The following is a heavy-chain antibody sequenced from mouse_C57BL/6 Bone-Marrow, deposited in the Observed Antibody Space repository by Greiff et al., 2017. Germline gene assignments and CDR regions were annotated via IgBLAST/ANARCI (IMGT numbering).Heavy chain of an antibody. CDR2: IDPENGDT. J-gene: IGHJ3*01. V-gene: IGHV14-4*01. CDR1: GFNIKDDY. D-gene: IGHD2-4*01. Sequence: VQLQQSGAELVRPGASVKLSCTASGFNIKDDYMHWVKQRPEQGLEWIGWIDPENGDTEYASKFQGKANITADTSATTAYLQLSSLTSEEAAVYYCTTSDSDYARFAYWGQGTLVTVSA. CDR3: TTSDSDYARFAY.